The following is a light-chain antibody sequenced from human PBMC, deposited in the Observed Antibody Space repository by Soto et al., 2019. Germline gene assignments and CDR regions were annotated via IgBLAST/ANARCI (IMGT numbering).Light chain of an antibody. V-gene: IGLV1-40*01. CDR1: SSNIGAGYD. Sequence: QSALTQPPSVSGAPGQRVPISCTGSSSNIGAGYDVHWYQQLPGTAPNLLIYGNSNRPSGVPDRFSGSKSGTSASLAITGLQAEDEADYYCQSYDSSLSGHVVFGGGTKLTVL. CDR3: QSYDSSLSGHVV. CDR2: GNS. J-gene: IGLJ2*01.